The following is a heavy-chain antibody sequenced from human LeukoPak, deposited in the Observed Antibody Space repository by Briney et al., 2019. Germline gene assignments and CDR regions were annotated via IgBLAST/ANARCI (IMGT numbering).Heavy chain of an antibody. Sequence: GASVKVSCKASGYTFTSYDINWVRQATGQGLEWMGWMNPNSGNTGYAQKFQGRVTMTRNTSISTAYMELSSLRSEDTAVYYCARGPSGKYQLLWYYYYYGMDVWGQGTTVTVSS. J-gene: IGHJ6*02. CDR3: ARGPSGKYQLLWYYYYYGMDV. CDR1: GYTFTSYD. D-gene: IGHD2-2*01. CDR2: MNPNSGNT. V-gene: IGHV1-8*01.